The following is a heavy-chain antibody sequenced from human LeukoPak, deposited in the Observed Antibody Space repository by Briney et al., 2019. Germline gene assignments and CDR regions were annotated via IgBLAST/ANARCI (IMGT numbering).Heavy chain of an antibody. CDR3: AREVGAVAGFGY. J-gene: IGHJ4*02. CDR1: GYTFTNYA. V-gene: IGHV1-18*01. D-gene: IGHD6-19*01. CDR2: ISAYNGNT. Sequence: ASVKVSCKASGYTFTNYAISWVRQAPGQGLEWVGWISAYNGNTNYAQKLQGRVTMTTDTSTSTAYMDLRSLRSDDTAVYYCAREVGAVAGFGYWGQGTLVTVSS.